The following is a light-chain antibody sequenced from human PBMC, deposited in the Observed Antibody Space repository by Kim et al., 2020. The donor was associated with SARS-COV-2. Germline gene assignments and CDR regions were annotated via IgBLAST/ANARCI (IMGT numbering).Light chain of an antibody. CDR1: QGLRTG. J-gene: IGKJ1*01. Sequence: RERGNHNWRGRQGLRTGLALEQAEGRKGPKRPNLGGFHLQRWVPSRFSGSGLGTEFTLTIDSLQSEDFATYYCLQHDSYPWTFGQGTKVDIK. V-gene: IGKV1-17*01. CDR3: LQHDSYPWT. CDR2: GGF.